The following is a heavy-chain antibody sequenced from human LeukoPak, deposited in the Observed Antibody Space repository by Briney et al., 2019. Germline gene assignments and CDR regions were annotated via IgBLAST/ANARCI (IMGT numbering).Heavy chain of an antibody. CDR1: GYTFTSHD. J-gene: IGHJ6*02. D-gene: IGHD6-13*01. V-gene: IGHV1-8*01. Sequence: ASVKVSCKASGYTFTSHDINWVRQATGQGLEWMGWMNPNSGNTGYAQKFQGRVTMTRNTSISTAYMELSSLRSEDTAVYYCARDHYSSSSNGMDVWGQGTTVTASS. CDR3: ARDHYSSSSNGMDV. CDR2: MNPNSGNT.